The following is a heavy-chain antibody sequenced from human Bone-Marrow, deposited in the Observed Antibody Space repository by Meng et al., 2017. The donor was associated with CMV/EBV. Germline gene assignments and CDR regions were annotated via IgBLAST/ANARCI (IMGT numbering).Heavy chain of an antibody. Sequence: SETLSLTCTVSGGSVSSGSYYWSWIRQPPGKGLEWIGYIYYSGSTYYNPSLKSRVTISVDTSKNQFSLKLSSVTAADTAVYYCARARELLQGHNWFDPWGQGTLVTVSS. V-gene: IGHV4-61*01. J-gene: IGHJ5*02. D-gene: IGHD1-26*01. CDR1: GGSVSSGSYY. CDR3: ARARELLQGHNWFDP. CDR2: IYYSGST.